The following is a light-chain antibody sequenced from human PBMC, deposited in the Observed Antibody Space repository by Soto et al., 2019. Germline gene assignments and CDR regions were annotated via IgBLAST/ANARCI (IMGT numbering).Light chain of an antibody. V-gene: IGKV3-15*01. Sequence: EIVLTQSPATLYVSPGGRATLSCRASQNVMYNLAWYQQKPGQAPRLLVSGATTRATDAPPRFRGSGSGTEFSLTISSMQSEDFATYYGQQYGGWPLTVGQGSRVEIK. CDR3: QQYGGWPLT. CDR1: QNVMYN. CDR2: GAT. J-gene: IGKJ1*01.